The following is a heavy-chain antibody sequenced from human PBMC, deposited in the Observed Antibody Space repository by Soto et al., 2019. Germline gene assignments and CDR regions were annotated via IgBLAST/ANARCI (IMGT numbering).Heavy chain of an antibody. CDR1: GGSFSGYY. CDR2: INHSGST. D-gene: IGHD2-15*01. Sequence: SETLSLTCAVYGGSFSGYYWSWIRQPPGKXLEWIGEINHSGSTNYNPSLKSRVTISVDTSKNQFSLKLSSVTAADTAVYYCASRGGYCSGGSCYVWYYYGMDVWGQGTTVTVSS. J-gene: IGHJ6*02. CDR3: ASRGGYCSGGSCYVWYYYGMDV. V-gene: IGHV4-34*01.